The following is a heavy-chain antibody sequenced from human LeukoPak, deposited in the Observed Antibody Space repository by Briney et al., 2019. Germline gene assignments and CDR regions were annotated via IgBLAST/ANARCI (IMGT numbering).Heavy chain of an antibody. Sequence: ASVKVSRKASGYTFTTYGITWARQAPGQALECMGWVRAYSGETDYAQSLQGRVTRTTDTSTSTAYMELTTLRSDVTAVYYCARVWYDSGNHLYFYYGLDVWGQGPTVTVSS. CDR1: GYTFTTYG. V-gene: IGHV1-18*01. CDR2: VRAYSGET. CDR3: ARVWYDSGNHLYFYYGLDV. D-gene: IGHD6-19*01. J-gene: IGHJ6*02.